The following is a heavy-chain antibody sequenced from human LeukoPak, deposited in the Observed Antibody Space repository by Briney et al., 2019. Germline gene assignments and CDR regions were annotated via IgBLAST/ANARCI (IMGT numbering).Heavy chain of an antibody. J-gene: IGHJ4*02. Sequence: GASLKVSCKASGYTFSNYDINWVRQATGQGIEWMGWMSPNSGDTRYAQKFQGRVTITRNTSINTAYMELSSLRSEDTAVYYCARGLESYDSSTYPVLSSWGQGTLVTVSS. CDR3: ARGLESYDSSTYPVLSS. CDR2: MSPNSGDT. V-gene: IGHV1-8*03. CDR1: GYTFSNYD. D-gene: IGHD3-22*01.